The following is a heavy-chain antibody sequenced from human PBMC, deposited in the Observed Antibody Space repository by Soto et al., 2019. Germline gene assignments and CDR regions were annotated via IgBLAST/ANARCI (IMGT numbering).Heavy chain of an antibody. D-gene: IGHD3-10*01. CDR3: AREYYSSGTH. CDR1: GFTFSTYG. Sequence: PGGCLRLSCAASGFTFSTYGVQWVRQVPGEGLVWVSSISENGGITTYADSVKGRFTISRDNAKNTLYLQMNGLRVEDTAIYYCAREYYSSGTHWGQGTLVTVSS. V-gene: IGHV3-74*01. CDR2: ISENGGIT. J-gene: IGHJ1*01.